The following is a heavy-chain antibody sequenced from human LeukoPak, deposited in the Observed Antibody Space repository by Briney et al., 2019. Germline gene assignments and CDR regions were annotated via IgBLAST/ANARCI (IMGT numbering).Heavy chain of an antibody. D-gene: IGHD6-19*01. J-gene: IGHJ4*02. CDR3: ASWPGGWYGEDS. Sequence: GGSLRLSCAATGLTVSSNFMSWVRQAPGKGLEWVSVIYGGGSTYYADSVKGGFTISRDTPKNTLYLQMNSPRVEDTAVYYCASWPGGWYGEDSWGQGALVTVSS. V-gene: IGHV3-53*01. CDR1: GLTVSSNF. CDR2: IYGGGST.